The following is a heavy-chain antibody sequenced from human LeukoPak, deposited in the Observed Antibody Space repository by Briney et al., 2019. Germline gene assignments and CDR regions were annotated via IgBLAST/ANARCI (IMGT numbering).Heavy chain of an antibody. J-gene: IGHJ4*02. CDR3: ARILRLPVDDMIPFGGVIAYYDY. V-gene: IGHV2-70*11. Sequence: SGPTLVNPTQTLTLTCTFSGFSLSTSGMCVSWIRQPPGKALEWLARIDWDDDKYYSTSLKTRLTISKDTSKNQVVLTMTNMDPVDTATYYCARILRLPVDDMIPFGGVIAYYDYWGQGTLVTVSS. CDR1: GFSLSTSGMC. D-gene: IGHD3-16*02. CDR2: IDWDDDK.